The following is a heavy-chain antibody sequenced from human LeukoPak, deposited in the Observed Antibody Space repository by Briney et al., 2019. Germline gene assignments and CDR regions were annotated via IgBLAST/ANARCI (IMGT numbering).Heavy chain of an antibody. CDR1: GHTFTNYH. J-gene: IGHJ4*02. V-gene: IGHV1-18*01. D-gene: IGHD2-8*01. CDR2: ISTNDGNT. CDR3: ALISYCTTITCFFLDY. Sequence: ASVKVSCKASGHTFTNYHITWVRQAPGQGLEWMGWISTNDGNTNYAQNLQGRVTMTKDTSTSTAYMELRSLRSDDTAVYYCALISYCTTITCFFLDYWGQGTLVTVSS.